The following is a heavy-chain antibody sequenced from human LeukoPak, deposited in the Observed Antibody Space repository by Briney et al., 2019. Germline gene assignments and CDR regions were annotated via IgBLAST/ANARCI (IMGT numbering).Heavy chain of an antibody. CDR3: ARTREVVAARGYPFPFDY. V-gene: IGHV4-59*01. Sequence: SETLSLSCTVSGGSISSYYWSWIRQPPGKRLGWIGYIYYSGSTNYNPSLKSRVTISVDTSKNQFSLKLSSVTAADTAVYYCARTREVVAARGYPFPFDYWGQGTLVTVSS. J-gene: IGHJ4*02. CDR2: IYYSGST. CDR1: GGSISSYY. D-gene: IGHD2-15*01.